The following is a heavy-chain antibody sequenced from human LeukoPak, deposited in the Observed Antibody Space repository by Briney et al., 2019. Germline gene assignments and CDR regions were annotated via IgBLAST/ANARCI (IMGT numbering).Heavy chain of an antibody. CDR2: ISYDGSNK. CDR3: AKDHPSDF. Sequence: GRSMRLSCAAAGFTFSSYGMHWVRQAPGKGLEWVAVISYDGSNKYYADSVKGRFTISRDNSKNTLYLQMNSLRAEDTAVYYCAKDHPSDFWGQGTLVNVSS. V-gene: IGHV3-30*18. J-gene: IGHJ4*02. CDR1: GFTFSSYG.